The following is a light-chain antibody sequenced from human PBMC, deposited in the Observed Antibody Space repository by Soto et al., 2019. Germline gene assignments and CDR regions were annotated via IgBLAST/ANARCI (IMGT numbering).Light chain of an antibody. Sequence: DIQMTQSPSTLPASVGDRVTITCRASQNINNWLAWYQQKPGKGPSLLIYKASNLESGDSSRFSGSGSGTEFTLTISSLQPDDIGTYYCQQNNRYPWTFGQGTKVEIK. V-gene: IGKV1-5*03. CDR2: KAS. CDR1: QNINNW. J-gene: IGKJ1*01. CDR3: QQNNRYPWT.